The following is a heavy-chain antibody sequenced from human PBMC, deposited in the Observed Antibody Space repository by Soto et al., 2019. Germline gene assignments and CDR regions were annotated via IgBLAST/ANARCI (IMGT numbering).Heavy chain of an antibody. CDR2: INPNSGGT. CDR1: GYTFTGYY. V-gene: IGHV1-2*02. D-gene: IGHD1-7*01. J-gene: IGHJ6*02. CDR3: ARDHLSVHITGTNYYYYGMNV. Sequence: ASVKVSCKASGYTFTGYYMHWVRQAPGQGLEWMGWINPNSGGTNYAQKFQGRVTMTRDTSISTAYMELSRLRSDDTAVYYCARDHLSVHITGTNYYYYGMNVWCQGTTVTVS.